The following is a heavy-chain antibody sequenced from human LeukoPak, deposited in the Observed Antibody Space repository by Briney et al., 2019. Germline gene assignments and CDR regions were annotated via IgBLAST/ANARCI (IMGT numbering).Heavy chain of an antibody. CDR1: GYTFTSYG. V-gene: IGHV1-18*01. Sequence: ASVTVSCKASGYTFTSYGISWVRQAPGQGLEWMGWISAYNGNTNYAQKLQGRVTMTTDTSTSTAYMELRSLRSDDTAVYYCARETYYYDSSGYYYAQGAFDIWGQGTMVTVSS. CDR3: ARETYYYDSSGYYYAQGAFDI. D-gene: IGHD3-22*01. CDR2: ISAYNGNT. J-gene: IGHJ3*02.